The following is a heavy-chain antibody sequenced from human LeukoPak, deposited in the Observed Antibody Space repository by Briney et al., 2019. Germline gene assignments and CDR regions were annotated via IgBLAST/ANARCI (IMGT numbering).Heavy chain of an antibody. CDR3: ARTYDSSGYYLGAFDI. D-gene: IGHD3-22*01. J-gene: IGHJ3*02. V-gene: IGHV4-34*01. CDR2: INHSGST. Sequence: SETLSLTCAVYGGSFSGYYWSWIRQPPGKGLEWIGEINHSGSTNYNPSLKSRVTISVDTSKNQFSLKPSSVTAADTAVYYCARTYDSSGYYLGAFDIWGQGTMVTVSS. CDR1: GGSFSGYY.